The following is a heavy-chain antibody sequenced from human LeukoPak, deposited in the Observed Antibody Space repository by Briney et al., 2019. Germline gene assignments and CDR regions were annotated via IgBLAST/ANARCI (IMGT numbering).Heavy chain of an antibody. J-gene: IGHJ4*02. Sequence: ASVKVSCKASGGTFSSYAISWVRQAPGQGLEWMGGIIPIFGTANYAQKFQGRVTITADKSTSTAYMELSSLRSEGTAVYYCAREPRIAVAGYYFDYWGQGTLVTVSS. D-gene: IGHD6-19*01. V-gene: IGHV1-69*06. CDR2: IIPIFGTA. CDR3: AREPRIAVAGYYFDY. CDR1: GGTFSSYA.